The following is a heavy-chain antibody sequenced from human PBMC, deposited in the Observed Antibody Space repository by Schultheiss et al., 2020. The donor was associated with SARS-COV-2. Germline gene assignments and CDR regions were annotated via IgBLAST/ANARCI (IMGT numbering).Heavy chain of an antibody. CDR3: ATRRSGWSTNNDY. Sequence: SETLSLTCTVSGGSISSYYWSWIRQPPGKGLEWIGYIYYSGSTNYNPSLKSRVTISVDTSKNQFSLKLSSVTAADTAVYYCATRRSGWSTNNDYWGQGTLVTVSS. J-gene: IGHJ4*02. D-gene: IGHD6-19*01. CDR1: GGSISSYY. V-gene: IGHV4-59*01. CDR2: IYYSGST.